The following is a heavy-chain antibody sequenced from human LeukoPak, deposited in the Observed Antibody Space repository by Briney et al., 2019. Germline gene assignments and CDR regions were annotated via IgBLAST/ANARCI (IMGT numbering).Heavy chain of an antibody. V-gene: IGHV5-51*01. CDR3: ARFRRHYYDSSGYYQKWFDP. Sequence: GESLKISCKGSGYSFTSYWIGWVRQMPGKGLEWMGIIYPGDSDTRYSPSFQGQVTISADKSISTAYLQWSSLKASDTAMYYCARFRRHYYDSSGYYQKWFDPWGQGTLVTVSS. CDR2: IYPGDSDT. CDR1: GYSFTSYW. J-gene: IGHJ5*02. D-gene: IGHD3-22*01.